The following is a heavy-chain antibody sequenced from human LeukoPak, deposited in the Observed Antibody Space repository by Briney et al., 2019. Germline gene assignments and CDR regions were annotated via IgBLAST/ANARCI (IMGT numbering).Heavy chain of an antibody. CDR2: IKSKTDGGTT. V-gene: IGHV3-15*01. CDR1: GFIFSNAW. J-gene: IGHJ2*01. D-gene: IGHD4-17*01. Sequence: PGGSLRLSCAASGFIFSNAWMSWVRQAPGKGLEWVGRIKSKTDGGTTDYAAPVKGRFTISRDDSKNTLYLQMNTLKTEDTGVYYCTTERVTVTTYFDLWGRGTLVTVSS. CDR3: TTERVTVTTYFDL.